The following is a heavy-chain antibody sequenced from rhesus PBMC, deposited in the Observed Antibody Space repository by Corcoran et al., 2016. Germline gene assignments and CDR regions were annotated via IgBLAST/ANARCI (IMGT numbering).Heavy chain of an antibody. CDR2: IGVSSGST. V-gene: IGHV4-127*01. D-gene: IGHD5-12*01. J-gene: IGHJ4*01. CDR1: GYSISSGYD. CDR3: ARGVGYSYSFDY. Sequence: QVQLQESGPGLVKPSETLSLTCAVSGYSISSGYDWSWIRQPPGKGLEWIGYIGVSSGSTNYNPSLKSRVTISKDPSKNQFSLKLSSVTAADTAVYYCARGVGYSYSFDYWGQGVLVTVSS.